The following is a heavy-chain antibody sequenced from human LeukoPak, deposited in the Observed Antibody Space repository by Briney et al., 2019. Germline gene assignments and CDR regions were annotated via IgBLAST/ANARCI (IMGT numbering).Heavy chain of an antibody. V-gene: IGHV3-48*01. CDR2: ISSSSSTI. Sequence: GGSLRLSCAASGFNFEDHGMGWVRLVPGKGLEWVSYISSSSSTIYYADSVKGRFTISRDNAKNSLYLQMNSLRAEDTAVYYCARDRRYDESDYWGQGTLVTVSS. CDR3: ARDRRYDESDY. CDR1: GFNFEDHG. D-gene: IGHD3-3*01. J-gene: IGHJ4*02.